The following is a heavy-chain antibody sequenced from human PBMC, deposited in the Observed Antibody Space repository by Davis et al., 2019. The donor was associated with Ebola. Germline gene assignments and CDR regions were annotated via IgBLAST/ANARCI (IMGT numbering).Heavy chain of an antibody. CDR2: IYHSGST. V-gene: IGHV4-4*02. J-gene: IGHJ4*02. CDR3: AGGGVLMVYAIDY. Sequence: SETLSLTCAVSGGSISSSNWWSWVRQPPGKGLEWIGEIYHSGSTNYNPSLKSRVTISVDKSKNQFSLKLSSVTAADTAVYYCAGGGVLMVYAIDYWGQGTLVTVSS. CDR1: GGSISSSNW. D-gene: IGHD2-8*01.